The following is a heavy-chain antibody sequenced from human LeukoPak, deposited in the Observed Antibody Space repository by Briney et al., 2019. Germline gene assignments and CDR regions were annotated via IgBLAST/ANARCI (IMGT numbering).Heavy chain of an antibody. CDR2: IGIDSGNT. CDR3: ARDHNYAFDN. CDR1: GFPFIEYS. Sequence: GGSLRHSCTASGFPFIEYSMNWVRQAPGKGLEWISYIGIDSGNTKYADSVRGRFTISADKAKNSLHLQMNSLRVEDTAVYYCARDHNYAFDNWGQGTLVSVAS. J-gene: IGHJ4*02. D-gene: IGHD1-1*01. V-gene: IGHV3-48*01.